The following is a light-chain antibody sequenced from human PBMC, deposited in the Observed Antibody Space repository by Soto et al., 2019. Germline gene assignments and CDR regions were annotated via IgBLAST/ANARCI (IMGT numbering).Light chain of an antibody. J-gene: IGKJ2*01. CDR3: QQFGSSSYT. CDR2: DAS. V-gene: IGKV3-20*01. Sequence: EIVLTQSPGTLSLSPGERATLSCGASQSVSRNFLAWYQQKPGQAPRLLIYDASNRATGIPDRFSGSGSGTDFTLTISRLEPEDFAVYYCQQFGSSSYTFGQGTKLDIK. CDR1: QSVSRNF.